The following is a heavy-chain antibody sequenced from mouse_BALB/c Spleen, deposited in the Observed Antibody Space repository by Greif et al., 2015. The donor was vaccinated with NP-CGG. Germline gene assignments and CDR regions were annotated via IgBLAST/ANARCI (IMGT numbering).Heavy chain of an antibody. CDR2: IHPNSGNT. J-gene: IGHJ4*01. CDR1: GYTFTSSW. D-gene: IGHD2-1*01. V-gene: IGHV1S130*01. CDR3: ARCGNYPYYAMDY. Sequence: VQLQQSGSVLVRPGASVKLSCKASGYTFTSSWMHWAKQRPGQGLEWIGEIHPNSGNTNYNEKFKGKATLTVDTSSSTAYVDLSSLTSEDSAVYYCARCGNYPYYAMDYWGQGTSVTVSS.